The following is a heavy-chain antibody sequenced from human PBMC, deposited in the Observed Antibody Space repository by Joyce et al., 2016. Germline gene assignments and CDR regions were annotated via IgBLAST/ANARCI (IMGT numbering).Heavy chain of an antibody. CDR2: ITSSGRYI. V-gene: IGHV3-21*01. Sequence: EVQLVESGGGLVKPGGSLRLSCAASGFTFSTYSMNWVRQAPGKGLEWVSSITSSGRYIYDADLLKGRFTISRDNAKNSLYLQMNSLRAEDTAVYYCARDPSSAGIAVAGLYFHHWGQGTLVTVSS. D-gene: IGHD6-19*01. J-gene: IGHJ1*01. CDR3: ARDPSSAGIAVAGLYFHH. CDR1: GFTFSTYS.